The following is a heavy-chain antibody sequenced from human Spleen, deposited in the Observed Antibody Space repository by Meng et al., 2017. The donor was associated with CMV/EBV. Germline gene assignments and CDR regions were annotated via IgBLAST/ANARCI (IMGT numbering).Heavy chain of an antibody. Sequence: ESLKISCAASGFTFSSYEMNWVRQAPGKGLEWIGEINHSGSTNYNPSLKSRVTISVDTSKNQFSLKLSSVTAADTAVYYCARGRGPNWFDPWGQGTLVTVSS. CDR1: GFTFSSYE. J-gene: IGHJ5*02. V-gene: IGHV4-34*01. D-gene: IGHD3-10*01. CDR3: ARGRGPNWFDP. CDR2: INHSGST.